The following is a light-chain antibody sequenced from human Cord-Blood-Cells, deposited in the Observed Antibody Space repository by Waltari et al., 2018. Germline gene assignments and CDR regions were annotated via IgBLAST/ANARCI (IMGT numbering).Light chain of an antibody. CDR2: EGS. J-gene: IGLJ1*01. CDR3: CSYAGSSTYV. V-gene: IGLV2-23*01. CDR1: SSDVGSYNL. Sequence: QSALTQPASVSGSPGQSIPIPCPGTSSDVGSYNLVPWYQQHTGKAPKLTIYEGSKRPSGVSNRFSGSKSGNTASLTISGLQAEDEADYYCCSYAGSSTYVFGTGTKVTVL.